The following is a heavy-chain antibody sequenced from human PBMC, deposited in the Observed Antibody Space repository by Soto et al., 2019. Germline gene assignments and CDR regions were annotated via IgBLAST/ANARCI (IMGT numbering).Heavy chain of an antibody. CDR3: ARDLRITICGVVSNYYGMDV. Sequence: ASVKVSCKASGYTFTSYDINWVRQATGQGLEWMGWMNPNSGNTGYAQKFQGRVTMTRNTSISTAYMELSSLRSEDTAVYYCARDLRITICGVVSNYYGMDVWGQGTTVTVFS. CDR1: GYTFTSYD. D-gene: IGHD3-3*01. CDR2: MNPNSGNT. J-gene: IGHJ6*02. V-gene: IGHV1-8*01.